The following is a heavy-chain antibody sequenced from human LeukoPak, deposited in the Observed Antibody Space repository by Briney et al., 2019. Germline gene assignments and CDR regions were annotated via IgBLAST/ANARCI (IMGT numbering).Heavy chain of an antibody. D-gene: IGHD3-3*01. V-gene: IGHV4-61*05. Sequence: SETLSLTCTVSGGSISSSSYYWGWIRQPPGKGLEWIGYIYYSGSTNYNPSLKSRVTISVDTSKNQFSLKLSSVTAADTAVYYCARGAPYDFWSGYFDYWGQGTLVTVSS. CDR2: IYYSGST. J-gene: IGHJ4*02. CDR1: GGSISSSSYY. CDR3: ARGAPYDFWSGYFDY.